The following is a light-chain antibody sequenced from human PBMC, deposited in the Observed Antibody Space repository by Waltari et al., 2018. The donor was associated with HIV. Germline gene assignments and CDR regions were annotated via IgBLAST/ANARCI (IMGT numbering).Light chain of an antibody. CDR1: QSISRF. Sequence: DIQMTQSPSSLSASVGDRVTISCRASQSISRFLNWYQQKPGKAPELLIYRTSILQSGVPSRFSGSGAGTDFTLTISNLQPEDFASYYCQQTYSTPLGLTFGGWTKVEIK. CDR2: RTS. V-gene: IGKV1-39*01. CDR3: QQTYSTPLGLT. J-gene: IGKJ4*01.